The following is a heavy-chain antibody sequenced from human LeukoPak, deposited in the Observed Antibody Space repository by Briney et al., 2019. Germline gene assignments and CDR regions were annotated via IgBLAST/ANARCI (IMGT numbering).Heavy chain of an antibody. CDR2: IRYDGSNK. J-gene: IGHJ6*03. V-gene: IGHV3-30*02. Sequence: GGSLRLSCAASGFTFSTYGMHWVRQAPGKGLEWVAFIRYDGSNKYYADSVKGRFTISRDNSKNTLYLQMNSLRAEDTAVYYCAKDQGLKWFGELGTYMDVWGKGTTVTVSS. D-gene: IGHD3-10*01. CDR1: GFTFSTYG. CDR3: AKDQGLKWFGELGTYMDV.